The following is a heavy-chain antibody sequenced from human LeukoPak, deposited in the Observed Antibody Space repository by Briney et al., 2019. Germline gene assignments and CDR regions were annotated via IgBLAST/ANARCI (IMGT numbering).Heavy chain of an antibody. CDR3: AADSGYDYYFDY. V-gene: IGHV4-61*02. CDR2: IHTSGST. CDR1: GGSISSGSYY. Sequence: KPSETLSLTCTVSGGSISSGSYYWSWIRQPAGKGLEWIGRIHTSGSTNYNPSLKSRVTISIDTSKNQFSLKLSSVTAADTAVYYCAADSGYDYYFDYWGQGTLVTVSS. D-gene: IGHD5-12*01. J-gene: IGHJ4*02.